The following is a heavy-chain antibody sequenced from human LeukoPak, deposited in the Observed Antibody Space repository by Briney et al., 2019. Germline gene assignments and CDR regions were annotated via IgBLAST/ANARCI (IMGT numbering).Heavy chain of an antibody. V-gene: IGHV2-5*02. CDR3: AHGKDPVTPFDY. CDR1: GFSLSTSGVG. J-gene: IGHJ4*02. Sequence: KESGPTLVKPTQTLTLTCTFSGFSLSTSGVGVSWIRQPPGKALEWLALIFWDDDKRYSPSLKSRLTITKDTSKNQVVLTMTNMDPVGTATYYCAHGKDPVTPFDYWGQGTLVTVSS. D-gene: IGHD3-16*01. CDR2: IFWDDDK.